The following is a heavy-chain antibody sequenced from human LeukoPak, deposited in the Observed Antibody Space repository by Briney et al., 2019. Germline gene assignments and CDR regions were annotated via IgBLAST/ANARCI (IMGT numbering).Heavy chain of an antibody. D-gene: IGHD6-13*01. V-gene: IGHV4-34*01. Sequence: SETLSLTCAVYGVSFSGYYWSWIRQPPGKGLEWIGEINHSGSTNYNPSLKSRVTVSVDTSKNQFSLKLSSVTAADTAVYYCARIAAAGPNLIDYWGQGTLVTVSS. CDR1: GVSFSGYY. CDR2: INHSGST. CDR3: ARIAAAGPNLIDY. J-gene: IGHJ4*02.